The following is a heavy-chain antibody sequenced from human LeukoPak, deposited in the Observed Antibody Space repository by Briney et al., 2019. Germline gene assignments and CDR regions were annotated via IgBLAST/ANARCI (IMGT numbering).Heavy chain of an antibody. J-gene: IGHJ4*02. Sequence: SETLSLTCTVSGGSLSSYYWSWIRQPAGKGLEWIGRIYTSGSTNYNPSLKSRVTMSVDTSKNQFSLKLSSVTAADTAVYYCARSPHKYSSSKDFDYWGQGTLVTVSS. CDR3: ARSPHKYSSSKDFDY. V-gene: IGHV4-4*07. CDR1: GGSLSSYY. D-gene: IGHD6-6*01. CDR2: IYTSGST.